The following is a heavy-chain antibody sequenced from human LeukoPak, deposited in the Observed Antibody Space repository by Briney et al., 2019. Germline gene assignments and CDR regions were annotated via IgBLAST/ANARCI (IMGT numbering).Heavy chain of an antibody. CDR3: ARGGVSPDYYDSSGYPPMYYFDY. V-gene: IGHV4-34*01. D-gene: IGHD3-22*01. CDR2: INHSGST. Sequence: KPSETLSLTCAVYGGSFSGYYWSWIRQPPGKGLEWIGEINHSGSTNYNPSLKSRVTISVDTSKNQFSLKLSSVTAADTAVYYCARGGVSPDYYDSSGYPPMYYFDYWGQGTLVTVSS. J-gene: IGHJ4*02. CDR1: GGSFSGYY.